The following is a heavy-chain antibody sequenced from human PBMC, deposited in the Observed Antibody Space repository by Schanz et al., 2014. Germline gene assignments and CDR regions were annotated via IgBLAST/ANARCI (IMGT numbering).Heavy chain of an antibody. CDR1: GDSITSNRW. V-gene: IGHV4-4*02. CDR2: IYDGGST. CDR3: ASRRRMGISMVRGILKGWFDP. J-gene: IGHJ5*02. D-gene: IGHD3-10*01. Sequence: QVQLQESGPGLVKPSGTLSLTCAVSGDSITSNRWWSWVRQPPGKGLEWIGYIYDGGSTYYNPSLKSRVTISGDTSKNQFSLNLPSVTAADTAVYYCASRRRMGISMVRGILKGWFDPWGQGTLVTVSS.